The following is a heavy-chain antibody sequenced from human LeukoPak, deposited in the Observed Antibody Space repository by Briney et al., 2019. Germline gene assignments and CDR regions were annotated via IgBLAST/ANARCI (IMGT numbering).Heavy chain of an antibody. D-gene: IGHD2-15*01. CDR1: GGSFSGYY. CDR3: ARASFRRGYCSGGSCLWAFDI. J-gene: IGHJ3*02. V-gene: IGHV4-34*01. CDR2: INHSGST. Sequence: KPSETLSLNCAGYGGSFSGYYWSWIRQPPGKGLEWIGEINHSGSTDYNPSLKSRVTISVDTSKNQFSLKLSSVTAADTAVYYCARASFRRGYCSGGSCLWAFDIWGQGTMVTVSS.